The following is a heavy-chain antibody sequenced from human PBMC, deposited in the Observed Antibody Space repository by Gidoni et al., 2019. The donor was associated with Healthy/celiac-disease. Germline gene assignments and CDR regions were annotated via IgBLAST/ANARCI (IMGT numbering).Heavy chain of an antibody. CDR3: ARSRRLWFGELSGFDY. D-gene: IGHD3-10*01. Sequence: QVQLQESGPGLVKPSETLSLTCAVSGYSISSGYYWGWIRQPPGKGLEWIGSIYHSGSTYYNPSLKSRVTISVDTSKNQFSLKLSSVTAADTAVYYCARSRRLWFGELSGFDYWGQGTLVTVSS. J-gene: IGHJ4*02. CDR1: GYSISSGYY. V-gene: IGHV4-38-2*01. CDR2: IYHSGST.